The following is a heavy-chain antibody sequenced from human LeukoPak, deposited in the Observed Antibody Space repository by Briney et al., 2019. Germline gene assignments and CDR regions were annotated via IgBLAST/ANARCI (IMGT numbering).Heavy chain of an antibody. Sequence: SETLSLTCTVSGGSINHYYWSWLRQPAGKGLEWIGRVHSTGATDYNPSLKSRVTISVDTSKNQFSLKLSSVTAADTAVYYCARSPSPGPSHYYYYMDVWGKGTTVTVSS. CDR1: GGSINHYY. V-gene: IGHV4-4*07. CDR3: ARSPSPGPSHYYYYMDV. D-gene: IGHD3-10*01. J-gene: IGHJ6*03. CDR2: VHSTGAT.